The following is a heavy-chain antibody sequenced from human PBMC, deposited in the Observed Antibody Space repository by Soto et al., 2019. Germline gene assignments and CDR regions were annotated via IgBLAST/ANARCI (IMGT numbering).Heavy chain of an antibody. CDR1: GFIFTSYS. J-gene: IGHJ4*02. CDR3: ARDRDGGGSFDY. D-gene: IGHD3-22*01. Sequence: ASVKVSCKASGFIFTSYSMHWGRQAPGQGLEWMGIINPSGGSTSYAQKFQGRVTMTRDTSTSTVYMELSSLRSEDTAVYYCARDRDGGGSFDYWGQGTLVTVSS. CDR2: INPSGGST. V-gene: IGHV1-46*01.